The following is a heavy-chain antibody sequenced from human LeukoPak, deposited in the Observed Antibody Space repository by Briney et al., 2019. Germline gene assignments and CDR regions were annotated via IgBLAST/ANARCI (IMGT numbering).Heavy chain of an antibody. D-gene: IGHD6-19*01. CDR3: ARVGAYSSGPVDY. V-gene: IGHV4-59*01. J-gene: IGHJ4*02. CDR1: GGSISSYY. Sequence: SETLSLTCTVSGGSISSYYWSWIRQPPGKGLEWIGYIYYSGSTNYNPSLKSRVTISVDTSKNQFSLKLSSVTAADTAVYYCARVGAYSSGPVDYWGQGTLVPSPQ. CDR2: IYYSGST.